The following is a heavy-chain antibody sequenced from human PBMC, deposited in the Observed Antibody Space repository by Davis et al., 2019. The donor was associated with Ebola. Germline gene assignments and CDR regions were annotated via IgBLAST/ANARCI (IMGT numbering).Heavy chain of an antibody. Sequence: SVKDSCKASGGTFSSYAISWVRQAPGQGLEWMGGIIPIFGTANYAQKFQGRVTITADESTSTAYMELSSLRSEDTAVYYCARDILRGLGATKGWFDPWGQGTLVTVSS. CDR1: GGTFSSYA. CDR2: IIPIFGTA. J-gene: IGHJ5*02. D-gene: IGHD1-26*01. V-gene: IGHV1-69*13. CDR3: ARDILRGLGATKGWFDP.